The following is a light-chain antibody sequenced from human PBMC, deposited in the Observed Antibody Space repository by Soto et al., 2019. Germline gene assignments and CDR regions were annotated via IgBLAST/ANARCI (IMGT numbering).Light chain of an antibody. J-gene: IGKJ2*01. CDR1: QSVSSTY. Sequence: EIVLTQSPGTLSLSPGERATLSCRASQSVSSTYLAWYQQKPGQAPRLLIYGASSRATGIPDRFSGSGSGTDFSLTISRLEPEDFAVYYCQQYGNSTYTFGQGTKLELK. CDR3: QQYGNSTYT. V-gene: IGKV3-20*01. CDR2: GAS.